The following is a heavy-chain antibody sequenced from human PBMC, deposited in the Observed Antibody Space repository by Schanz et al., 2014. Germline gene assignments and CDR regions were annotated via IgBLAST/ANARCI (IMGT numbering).Heavy chain of an antibody. D-gene: IGHD3-10*01. CDR2: IKSDGSRT. V-gene: IGHV3-74*01. CDR3: AKYRGYYRVSGIYRDREY. Sequence: EVQLVESGGGLVQPGGSLRLSCAASGFTFSSYWMHWVRQVPGKGLVWVSRIKSDGSRTAYADSVKGRFTISRDNAKNTLYLQMNSLRPEYTAVYYCAKYRGYYRVSGIYRDREYWGQGSLVTVSS. J-gene: IGHJ4*02. CDR1: GFTFSSYW.